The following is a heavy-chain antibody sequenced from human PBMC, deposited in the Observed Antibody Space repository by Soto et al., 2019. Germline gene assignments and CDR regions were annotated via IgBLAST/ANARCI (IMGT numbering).Heavy chain of an antibody. J-gene: IGHJ6*02. CDR1: GFTFSSYG. D-gene: IGHD1-26*01. CDR2: ISYDGSNK. CDR3: AKDVVVGATTGLGDYYYYYGMDI. V-gene: IGHV3-30*18. Sequence: GGSLRLSCAASGFTFSSYGMHWVRQAPGKGLEWVAVISYDGSNKYYADSVKGRFTISRDNSKNTLYLQMNSLRAEDTAVYYCAKDVVVGATTGLGDYYYYYGMDIWGQGTTVTVSS.